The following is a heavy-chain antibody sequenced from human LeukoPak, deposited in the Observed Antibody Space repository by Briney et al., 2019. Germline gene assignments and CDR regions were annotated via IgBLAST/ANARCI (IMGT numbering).Heavy chain of an antibody. CDR3: ARFSYGSGSYYEYFDY. J-gene: IGHJ4*02. V-gene: IGHV4-30-4*08. CDR2: IYYSGST. Sequence: SQTLSLTCTVSGGSISSGSYYWTWIRQHPGKGLEWIGYIYYSGSTYYNPSLKSRVTISVDRSKNQFSLKLSSVTAADTAVYYCARFSYGSGSYYEYFDYWGQGTLVTVSS. CDR1: GGSISSGSYY. D-gene: IGHD3-10*01.